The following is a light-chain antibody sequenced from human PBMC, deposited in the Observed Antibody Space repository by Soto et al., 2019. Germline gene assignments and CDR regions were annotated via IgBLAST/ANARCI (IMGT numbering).Light chain of an antibody. Sequence: EIVLTQSPATVSLSPGESATLSCRASQNIHSFLAWYQQSPGQAPRLLIYDASFRATAIPARFNGSGSGTDFTLPITRLEPEDFAVYYCQQRLFWPLFTFGQGTRLEIK. CDR1: QNIHSF. CDR3: QQRLFWPLFT. V-gene: IGKV3-11*01. J-gene: IGKJ2*01. CDR2: DAS.